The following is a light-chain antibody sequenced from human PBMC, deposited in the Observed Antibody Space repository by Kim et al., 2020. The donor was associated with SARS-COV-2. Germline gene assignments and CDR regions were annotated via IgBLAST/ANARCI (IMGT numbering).Light chain of an antibody. CDR1: SSDVGGYNY. J-gene: IGLJ2*01. V-gene: IGLV2-11*01. Sequence: GQLVTISCTGTSSDVGGYNYVSWYQQHPGKAPKLMIYDVSKRPSGVPDRFSGSKSGNTASLTISGLQAEDEADYYCCSYAGSYSVVFGGGTQLTVL. CDR3: CSYAGSYSVV. CDR2: DVS.